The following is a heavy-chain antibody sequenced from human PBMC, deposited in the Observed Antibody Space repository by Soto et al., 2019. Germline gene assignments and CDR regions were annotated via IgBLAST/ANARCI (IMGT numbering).Heavy chain of an antibody. CDR1: GGSISSSSYY. Sequence: PSETLSLTCTVSGGSISSSSYYWGWIRQPPGKGLEWIGSIYYSGSTYYNPSLKSRVTISVDTSKNQFSLKLSSVTAADTAVYYCARLLGYDILTGYYPFYIDYWGQGTLVTVSS. J-gene: IGHJ4*02. CDR3: ARLLGYDILTGYYPFYIDY. V-gene: IGHV4-39*01. CDR2: IYYSGST. D-gene: IGHD3-9*01.